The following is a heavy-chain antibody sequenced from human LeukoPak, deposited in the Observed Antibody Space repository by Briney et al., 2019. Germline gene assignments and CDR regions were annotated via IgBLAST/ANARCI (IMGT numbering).Heavy chain of an antibody. V-gene: IGHV3-23*01. CDR2: ISGSGGST. J-gene: IGHJ4*02. CDR1: GFTFSSYA. CDR3: AKGLVVIGPIQIDY. D-gene: IGHD3-22*01. Sequence: PGGSLRLSCAASGFTFSSYAMSWVRQAPGKGLEWVSAISGSGGSTYYADSVKGRFTISRDNSKNTLYLQMNSPRAEDTAVYYCAKGLVVIGPIQIDYWGQGTLVTVSS.